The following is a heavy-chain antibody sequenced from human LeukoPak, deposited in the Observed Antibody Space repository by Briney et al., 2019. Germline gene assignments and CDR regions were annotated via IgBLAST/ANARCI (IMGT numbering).Heavy chain of an antibody. CDR2: IYSGGST. V-gene: IGHV3-53*01. J-gene: IGHJ6*03. CDR1: GYTVISNY. CDR3: ARGPYYSYMDV. Sequence: PGGSLSLSCAASGYTVISNYMSWVRQAPGKGLEWVSVIYSGGSTYYADSVKGRFTISRDNSKNTLYLQMNSLRAEDTALYYCARGPYYSYMDVWGKGTTVTVSS.